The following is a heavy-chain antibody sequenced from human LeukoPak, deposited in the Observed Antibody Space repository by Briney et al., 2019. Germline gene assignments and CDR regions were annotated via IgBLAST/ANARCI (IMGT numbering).Heavy chain of an antibody. CDR3: ASLNWGGSYYYYGMDV. J-gene: IGHJ6*02. CDR2: IYYSGST. V-gene: IGHV4-59*01. CDR1: GGSISSYY. D-gene: IGHD3-16*01. Sequence: SETLSLTCTVSGGSISSYYWSWIRQPPGKGLEWIGYIYYSGSTNYNPSLKSRVTISVDTSKNQFSLKLSSVTAADTAVYYCASLNWGGSYYYYGMDVWGQGTTVTVSS.